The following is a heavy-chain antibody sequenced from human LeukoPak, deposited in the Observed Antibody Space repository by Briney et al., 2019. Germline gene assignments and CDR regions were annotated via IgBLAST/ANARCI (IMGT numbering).Heavy chain of an antibody. D-gene: IGHD2-8*01. V-gene: IGHV1-46*01. Sequence: ASVKISCKASGYTFTNYYIHWVRQAPGQGLEWLGIINPRSGSTSYAQKFQGRVTMTRDTSISTAYMELSRLRSDDTAVYYCARYVMGLDFWGQGTLVTVSS. J-gene: IGHJ4*02. CDR1: GYTFTNYY. CDR2: INPRSGST. CDR3: ARYVMGLDF.